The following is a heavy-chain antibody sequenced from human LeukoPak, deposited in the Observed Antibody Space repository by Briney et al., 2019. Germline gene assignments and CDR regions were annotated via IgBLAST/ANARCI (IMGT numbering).Heavy chain of an antibody. V-gene: IGHV1-2*02. J-gene: IGHJ4*02. D-gene: IGHD3-22*01. CDR2: INPNSGGT. Sequence: ASVKVSCKASGYTFTGYYMHWVRQAPGQGLEWMGWINPNSGGTNYAQKFQGRVTMTRDTSISTAYMELSRLRSDDTAVYYCARETYYYVSSGYNSAKIFDYWGQGTLVTVSS. CDR3: ARETYYYVSSGYNSAKIFDY. CDR1: GYTFTGYY.